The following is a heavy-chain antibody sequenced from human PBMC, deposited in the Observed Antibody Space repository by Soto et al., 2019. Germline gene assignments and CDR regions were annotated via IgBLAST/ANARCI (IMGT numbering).Heavy chain of an antibody. D-gene: IGHD3-10*01. Sequence: QVQLVQSGAEEKKPGASVKVSCKASGYTFTSYAMHWVRQAPGQRLEWMGWINAGNGNTKYSQKFQGRVTITRDTSTSTAYMELSSLRSEDTAVYYCSGSYSYYGMDVGGQGTTVTVSS. CDR1: GYTFTSYA. CDR2: INAGNGNT. CDR3: SGSYSYYGMDV. J-gene: IGHJ6*02. V-gene: IGHV1-3*05.